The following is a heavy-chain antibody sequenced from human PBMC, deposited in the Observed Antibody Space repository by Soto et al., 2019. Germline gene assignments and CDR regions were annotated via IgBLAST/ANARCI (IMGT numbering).Heavy chain of an antibody. CDR2: ISYDGSNK. V-gene: IGHV3-30-3*01. J-gene: IGHJ6*02. CDR3: ARDDYGDYRTPGEYYYYYYGMDV. CDR1: GFTFSSYA. Sequence: GGSLRLSCAASGFTFSSYAMHWVRQAPGKGLEWVAVISYDGSNKYYADSVKGRFTISRDNSKNTLYLQMNSLRAEDTAVYYCARDDYGDYRTPGEYYYYYYGMDVWGQGTTVTVSS. D-gene: IGHD4-17*01.